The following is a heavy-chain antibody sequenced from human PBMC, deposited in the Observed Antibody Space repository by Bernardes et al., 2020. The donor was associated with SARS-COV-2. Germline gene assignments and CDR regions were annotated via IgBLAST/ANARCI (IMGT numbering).Heavy chain of an antibody. J-gene: IGHJ5*02. D-gene: IGHD5-18*01. CDR2: INHSGST. V-gene: IGHV4-34*01. Sequence: SETLSLTCAVYGGSFSGYYWSWIRQPPGKGLEWIGEINHSGSTNYNPSLKSRVTISVDTSKNQFSLKLSSVTAADTAVYYCARNKSGYSYGLLRLSGWFDPWGQGTLVTVSS. CDR3: ARNKSGYSYGLLRLSGWFDP. CDR1: GGSFSGYY.